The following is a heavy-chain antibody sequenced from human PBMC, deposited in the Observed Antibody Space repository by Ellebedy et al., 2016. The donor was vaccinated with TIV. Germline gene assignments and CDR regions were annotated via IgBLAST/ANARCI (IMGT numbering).Heavy chain of an antibody. CDR2: IYYSADT. J-gene: IGHJ4*02. D-gene: IGHD3-10*01. V-gene: IGHV4-59*01. CDR3: ARVGTYRKLDF. CDR1: GDSIRSYY. Sequence: SETLSLXXSVSGDSIRSYYWSWIRQPPGKGLEWIGYIYYSADTNYNPSLKSRVTISVDTSKKQVSLKLSSVTAADTAVYYCARVGTYRKLDFWGQGTLVTVSS.